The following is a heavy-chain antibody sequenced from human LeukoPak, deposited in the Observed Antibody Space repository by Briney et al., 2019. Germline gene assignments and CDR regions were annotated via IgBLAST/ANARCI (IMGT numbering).Heavy chain of an antibody. V-gene: IGHV3-23*01. Sequence: PGGSLTLSCAASGFTFSSYAMSWVRQAPGQGLEWGSAISGSGGSTYYADSVKGRLTISTDNSKNTLYLQMNSLRAEDTAVYYCAKEAVGAPEYYFDYWGQGTLVTVSS. CDR3: AKEAVGAPEYYFDY. CDR1: GFTFSSYA. D-gene: IGHD1-26*01. J-gene: IGHJ4*02. CDR2: ISGSGGST.